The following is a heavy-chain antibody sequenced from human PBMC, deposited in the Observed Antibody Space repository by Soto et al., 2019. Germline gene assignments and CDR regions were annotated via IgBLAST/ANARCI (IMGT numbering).Heavy chain of an antibody. Sequence: ASVKVSCKASGYTFTSYGISWVRQAPGQGLEWMGWISAYNGNTNYAQKLQGRVTMTTDTSTSTAYMELRSLRSDDTAVYYCAIDIVVVVAATIRGHDAFDIWGRGTMVTVSS. V-gene: IGHV1-18*01. D-gene: IGHD2-15*01. CDR2: ISAYNGNT. J-gene: IGHJ3*02. CDR1: GYTFTSYG. CDR3: AIDIVVVVAATIRGHDAFDI.